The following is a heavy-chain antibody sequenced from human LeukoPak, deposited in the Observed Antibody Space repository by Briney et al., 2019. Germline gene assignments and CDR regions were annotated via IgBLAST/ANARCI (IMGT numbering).Heavy chain of an antibody. CDR2: TRNKANSYTT. D-gene: IGHD3-22*01. CDR1: GFTFSDHY. V-gene: IGHV3-72*01. Sequence: GGSLRLSCAASGFTFSDHYMDWVRQAPGKGLEWVARTRNKANSYTTEYAASVKGRFTISRDDSKNLLYLQMNSLKTEDTAVYYCSRYYYDSSDYRAFDYWGQGTLVTVSS. J-gene: IGHJ4*02. CDR3: SRYYYDSSDYRAFDY.